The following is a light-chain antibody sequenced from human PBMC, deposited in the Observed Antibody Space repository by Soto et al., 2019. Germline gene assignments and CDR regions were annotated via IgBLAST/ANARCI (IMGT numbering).Light chain of an antibody. CDR1: GSNIGSNT. V-gene: IGLV1-44*01. CDR3: AAWDDSLNGVL. J-gene: IGLJ2*01. CDR2: TYN. Sequence: QSVLTQPPSASGTPGQRVTISCSGSGSNIGSNTVNWHQQLPGTAPKLLIYTYNQRPSGVPDRFSGSKSGTSASLAISGLHSEDEADYYCAAWDDSLNGVLFGGGTKLTVL.